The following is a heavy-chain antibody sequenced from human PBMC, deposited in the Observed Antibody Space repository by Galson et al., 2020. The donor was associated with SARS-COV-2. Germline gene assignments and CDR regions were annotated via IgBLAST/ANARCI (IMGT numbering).Heavy chain of an antibody. Sequence: SQTLSLTCAVYGGSFSGYYWSWIRQPPGKGLEWIGEINHSGSTNYNPSLKSRVTISVDTSKNQFSLKLSSVTAADTAVYYCARFGTSGVVPAADYFDYWGQGTLVTVSS. CDR3: ARFGTSGVVPAADYFDY. CDR1: GGSFSGYY. V-gene: IGHV4-34*01. CDR2: INHSGST. D-gene: IGHD2-2*01. J-gene: IGHJ4*02.